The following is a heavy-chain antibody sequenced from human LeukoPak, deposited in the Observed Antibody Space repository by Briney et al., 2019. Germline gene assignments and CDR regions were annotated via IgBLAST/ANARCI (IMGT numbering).Heavy chain of an antibody. V-gene: IGHV3-7*01. CDR1: GFTFSSYW. D-gene: IGHD1-26*01. CDR3: ARVVGAGYFDL. J-gene: IGHJ2*01. CDR2: IKQDGSEK. Sequence: GGSLRLSCAASGFTFSSYWMSWVRQAPGNGLEWLANIKQDGSEKYNVDSVKGRFTISRDNAKNSLYLQMNSLRAEDTAVYYCARVVGAGYFDLWGRGTLVIVSS.